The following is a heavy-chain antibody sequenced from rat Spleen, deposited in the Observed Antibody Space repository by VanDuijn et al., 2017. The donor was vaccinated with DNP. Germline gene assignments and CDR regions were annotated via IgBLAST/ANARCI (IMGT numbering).Heavy chain of an antibody. CDR2: ISTSGGHT. Sequence: EVQLVESGGGLVQPGRSLRLSCAASGFIFSNYGTHWIRQAPTKGLEWVASISTSGGHTFYRDSVKGRFTISRDNAKSTLYLQMDSLRSEDTATYYCAGRPPPTRGPFDYWGQGVTVTVSS. V-gene: IGHV5-19*01. J-gene: IGHJ2*01. D-gene: IGHD1-4*01. CDR1: GFIFSNYG. CDR3: AGRPPPTRGPFDY.